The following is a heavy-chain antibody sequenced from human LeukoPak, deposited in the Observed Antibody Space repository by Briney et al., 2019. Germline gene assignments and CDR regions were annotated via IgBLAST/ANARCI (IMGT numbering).Heavy chain of an antibody. CDR3: ALGQWEPKGTY. CDR1: DGSFSGYY. Sequence: SSETLSLTCAVYDGSFSGYYWSWIRQSPGKGLEWIGEINHSGSTNYNPSFKSRITVSRDTSRNQFSLKLTSVTVADTAVYYCALGQWEPKGTYWGQGTLVTISS. J-gene: IGHJ4*02. CDR2: INHSGST. D-gene: IGHD1-14*01. V-gene: IGHV4-34*01.